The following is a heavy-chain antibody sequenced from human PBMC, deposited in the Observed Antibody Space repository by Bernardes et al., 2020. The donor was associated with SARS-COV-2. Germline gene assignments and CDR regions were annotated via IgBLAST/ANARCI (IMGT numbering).Heavy chain of an antibody. D-gene: IGHD1-26*01. Sequence: SETLSLTCTVSGCSITSDTYYWSWIRQPAGKGLQSIGRINAGGGTSYSPYLQSRATISIDTSNHQFSLRLSSVTAADTAVYYCARVKWEQAASFRRVGFGYWGQGTLVTVSS. V-gene: IGHV4-61*02. J-gene: IGHJ4*02. CDR1: GCSITSDTYY. CDR2: INAGGGT. CDR3: ARVKWEQAASFRRVGFGY.